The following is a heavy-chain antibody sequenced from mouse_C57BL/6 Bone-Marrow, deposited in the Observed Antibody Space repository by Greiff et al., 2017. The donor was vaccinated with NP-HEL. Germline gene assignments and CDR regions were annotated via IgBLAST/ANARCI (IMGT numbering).Heavy chain of an antibody. Sequence: EVKLVASGGGLVPPGGSLSLSCAASGFTFTDYYMSWVRQPPGKALEWVGFIRNKANGYTIEYSASVKGRFTISRDNSQSILYLQMNARRAEDSATYYCARSIYYDYADDPFYGMDYWGQGTSVTVSS. CDR2: IRNKANGYTI. CDR1: GFTFTDYY. D-gene: IGHD2-4*01. V-gene: IGHV7-3*01. J-gene: IGHJ4*01. CDR3: ARSIYYDYADDPFYGMDY.